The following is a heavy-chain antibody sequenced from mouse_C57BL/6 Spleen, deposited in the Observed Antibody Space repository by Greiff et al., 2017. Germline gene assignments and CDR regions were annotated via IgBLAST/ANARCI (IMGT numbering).Heavy chain of an antibody. J-gene: IGHJ3*01. D-gene: IGHD1-3*01. CDR1: GYTFTSYW. CDR2: IDPSDSYT. V-gene: IGHV1-69*01. Sequence: QVQLQPGAELVMPGASVKLSCKASGYTFTSYWMHWVKQRPGQGLEWIGEIDPSDSYTNYNQKFKGKSTLTVDKSSSTAYMQLSSLTSEDSAVYYCARLNSWFAYWGQGTLVTVSA. CDR3: ARLNSWFAY.